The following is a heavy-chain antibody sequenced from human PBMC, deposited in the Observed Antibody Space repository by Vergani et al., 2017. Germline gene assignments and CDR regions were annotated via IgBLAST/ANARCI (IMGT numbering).Heavy chain of an antibody. J-gene: IGHJ4*02. CDR2: IYYSGST. V-gene: IGHV4-39*01. Sequence: QLQLQESGPGLVKPSETLSLTCTVSGGSISSSSYYWGWIRQPPVKGLEWIGSIYYSGSTYYNPSLKSRVTISVDTSKNQFSLKLSSVTAADTAVYYCARRAAAGSFLIFDYWGQGTLVTVSS. D-gene: IGHD6-13*01. CDR1: GGSISSSSYY. CDR3: ARRAAAGSFLIFDY.